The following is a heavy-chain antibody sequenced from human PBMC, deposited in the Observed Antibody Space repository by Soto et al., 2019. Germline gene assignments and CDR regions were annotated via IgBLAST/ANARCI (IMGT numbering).Heavy chain of an antibody. CDR1: GVSFGGYY. CDR2: INHSGST. Sequence: SATQSLSCDVYGVSFGGYYWVWLRHTQGKGLEWIGEINHSGSTNYNPSLKSRVTISVDTSKNQFSLKLSSVTAADTAVYYCARGRKRFPHYGMDVWGQGTTV. D-gene: IGHD3-3*01. V-gene: IGHV4-34*01. CDR3: ARGRKRFPHYGMDV. J-gene: IGHJ6*02.